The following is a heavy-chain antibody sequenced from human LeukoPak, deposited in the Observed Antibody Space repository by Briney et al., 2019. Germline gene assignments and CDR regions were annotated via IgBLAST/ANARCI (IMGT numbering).Heavy chain of an antibody. CDR1: GFTVSNNY. Sequence: SGGSLRLSCAVSGFTVSNNYMSWVRQAPGKGLEWVSVIYSTGGIHYADSVKGRFTISRDSSKNTLFLQMSNLRAEDTAVYYCARFYFDSSGQNSRAYWGQGTQVTVSA. CDR3: ARFYFDSSGQNSRAY. D-gene: IGHD3-22*01. J-gene: IGHJ4*02. V-gene: IGHV3-66*01. CDR2: IYSTGGI.